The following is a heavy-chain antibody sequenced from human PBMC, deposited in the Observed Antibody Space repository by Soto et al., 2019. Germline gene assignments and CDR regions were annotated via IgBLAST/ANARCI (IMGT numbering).Heavy chain of an antibody. V-gene: IGHV3-15*01. D-gene: IGHD1-7*01. CDR2: IKSKTDGGTT. CDR3: TTDSRWNWTYEPPFDY. J-gene: IGHJ4*02. Sequence: EVQLVESGGGLVKPGGSLRLSCAASGFTFSNAWMSWVRQAPGKGLEWVGRIKSKTDGGTTDYAAPVKGRFTISRDDSKDTLYLQMNSLKTEDTAVYYWTTDSRWNWTYEPPFDYWGQGTLVTVSS. CDR1: GFTFSNAW.